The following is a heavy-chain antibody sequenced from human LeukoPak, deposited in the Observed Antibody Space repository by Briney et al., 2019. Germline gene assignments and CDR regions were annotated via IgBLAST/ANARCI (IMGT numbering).Heavy chain of an antibody. CDR3: ARGSDNWNPRDAFDI. CDR2: INSDGSSI. CDR1: GFTFSSYW. J-gene: IGHJ3*02. Sequence: PGGSLRLSCAASGFTFSSYWMHWVRQAPGKGLVWVSRINSDGSSISYADSVKDRFTISRDNAKNTLYLQMNSLRAEDTAVYYCARGSDNWNPRDAFDIWGQGTMVTVSS. D-gene: IGHD1-20*01. V-gene: IGHV3-74*01.